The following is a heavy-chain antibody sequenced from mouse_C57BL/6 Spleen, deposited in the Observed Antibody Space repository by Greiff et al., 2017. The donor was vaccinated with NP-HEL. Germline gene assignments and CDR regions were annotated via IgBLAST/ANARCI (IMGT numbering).Heavy chain of an antibody. Sequence: QVQLQQPGAELVRPGSSVKLSCKASGYTFTSYWMHWVKQRPLQGLEWIGNIDPSDSETHYNQKFKDKATLTVDKSSSTAYMQLSSLTSEDSAVYYCARDYDYYGSSQFAYWGQGTLVTVSA. CDR1: GYTFTSYW. V-gene: IGHV1-52*01. CDR2: IDPSDSET. J-gene: IGHJ3*01. CDR3: ARDYDYYGSSQFAY. D-gene: IGHD1-1*01.